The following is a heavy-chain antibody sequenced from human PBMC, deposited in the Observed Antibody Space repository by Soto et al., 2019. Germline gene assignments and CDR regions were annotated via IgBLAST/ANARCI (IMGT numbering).Heavy chain of an antibody. CDR2: IFYNGST. CDR3: GRLRMYPLGSYYRFIDY. Sequence: SETLSLTCTVSGGPINNYYWSWIRQSPGGGLEYIGYIFYNGSTNYNPSLKSRVSISVDTSKSQFSLRLSSVSAADTAVYYCGRLRMYPLGSYYRFIDYWGQGTLVTVSS. J-gene: IGHJ4*02. D-gene: IGHD3-10*01. V-gene: IGHV4-59*01. CDR1: GGPINNYY.